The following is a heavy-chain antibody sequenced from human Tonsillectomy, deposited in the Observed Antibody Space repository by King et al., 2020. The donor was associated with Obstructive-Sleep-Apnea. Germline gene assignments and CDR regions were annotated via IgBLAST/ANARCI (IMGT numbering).Heavy chain of an antibody. V-gene: IGHV3-30-3*01. Sequence: VQLVESGGGVVQPGRSLRLSCAASGFTFSSYAMHWVRQAPGKGLEWGAVISYDGSNKYYADSVKGRFTISRDNSKNTLYLQMNSLRAEDTAVYYCAREGGGSDSNYYDSSGYYSNWFDPWGQGTLVTVSS. D-gene: IGHD3-22*01. CDR1: GFTFSSYA. J-gene: IGHJ5*02. CDR2: ISYDGSNK. CDR3: AREGGGSDSNYYDSSGYYSNWFDP.